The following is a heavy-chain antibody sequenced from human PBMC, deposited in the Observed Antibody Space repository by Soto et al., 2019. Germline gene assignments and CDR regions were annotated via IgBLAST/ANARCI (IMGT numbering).Heavy chain of an antibody. D-gene: IGHD6-13*01. CDR3: AKDAGQQLALGHDAFDI. J-gene: IGHJ3*02. CDR2: ISGSGGST. CDR1: GFTFSSYA. Sequence: GGSLRLSCAASGFTFSSYAMSWVRQAPGKGLEWVSAISGSGGSTYYADSVKGRFTISRDNSKNTLYLQMNSLRAEDTAVYYCAKDAGQQLALGHDAFDIWGQGTMVTVSS. V-gene: IGHV3-23*01.